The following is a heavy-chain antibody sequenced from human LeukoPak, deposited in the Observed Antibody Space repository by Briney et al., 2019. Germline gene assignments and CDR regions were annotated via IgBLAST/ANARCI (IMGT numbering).Heavy chain of an antibody. CDR1: GFPFSSYA. D-gene: IGHD2-15*01. V-gene: IGHV3-23*01. J-gene: IGHJ4*02. Sequence: PGGSLRLSCAASGFPFSSYAMSWVRQAPGKGLEWVSAISGSGGSTYYADSVKGRFTISRANSKNTLYLQMNSLRAEDTAIYYCAKPYCSGGTCYSVWDYYLDYWGQGTLVTVSS. CDR2: ISGSGGST. CDR3: AKPYCSGGTCYSVWDYYLDY.